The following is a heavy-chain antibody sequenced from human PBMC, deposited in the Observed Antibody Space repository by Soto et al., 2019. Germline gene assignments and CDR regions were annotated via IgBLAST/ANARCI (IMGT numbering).Heavy chain of an antibody. CDR3: ARGGRGGFDY. Sequence: EVQLVESGGGLVQPGGSLRLSCAASGFTFSYYWMHWVRQAPGKGLVWVSSIKTDGSITTYADSVKGRFTISRDNAKNTLYLQMNNLRAEDTAVYYCARGGRGGFDYWGQGTLVTTPS. D-gene: IGHD3-16*01. J-gene: IGHJ4*02. CDR1: GFTFSYYW. V-gene: IGHV3-74*01. CDR2: IKTDGSIT.